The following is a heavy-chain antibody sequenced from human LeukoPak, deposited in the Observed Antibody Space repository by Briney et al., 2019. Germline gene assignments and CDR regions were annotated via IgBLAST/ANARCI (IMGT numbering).Heavy chain of an antibody. CDR3: ARERPTKTYYYDSSGYDY. CDR2: INTNTGNP. CDR1: GYTFTNYA. J-gene: IGHJ4*02. D-gene: IGHD3-22*01. Sequence: ASVKVSCKASGYTFTNYAMNWVRQAPGQGLEWMGWINTNTGNPTYAQGFTGRFVFSLDTSVSTAYLQISSLKTEDTAVYYCARERPTKTYYYDSSGYDYWGQGTPVTVSS. V-gene: IGHV7-4-1*02.